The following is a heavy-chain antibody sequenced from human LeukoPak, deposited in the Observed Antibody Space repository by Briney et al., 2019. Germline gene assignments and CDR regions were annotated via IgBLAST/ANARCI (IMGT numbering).Heavy chain of an antibody. V-gene: IGHV4-34*01. CDR1: GGSFSGYY. CDR3: AKGGQERFGT. Sequence: SETLSLTCAVYGGSFSGYYWSWIRQPPGKGLEWIGEINHSGSTNYNPSLKSRVTISVDTSKNQFSLKLSSVTAADTAVYYCAKGGQERFGTWGQGTLVTVSS. CDR2: INHSGST. D-gene: IGHD3-10*01. J-gene: IGHJ5*02.